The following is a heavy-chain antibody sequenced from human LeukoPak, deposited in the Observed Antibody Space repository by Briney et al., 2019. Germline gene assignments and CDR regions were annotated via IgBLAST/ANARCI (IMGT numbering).Heavy chain of an antibody. D-gene: IGHD5-18*01. CDR2: IIPILGIA. CDR1: GGTFSSYT. Sequence: SVKVSCKASGGTFSSYTISWVRQAPGQGLEWMGRIIPILGIANYAQKFQGRVTITADKSTSTAYMELSSLRSEDTAVYYCAKVEEGYSYGPRGSYWGQGTLVTVSS. CDR3: AKVEEGYSYGPRGSY. V-gene: IGHV1-69*02. J-gene: IGHJ4*02.